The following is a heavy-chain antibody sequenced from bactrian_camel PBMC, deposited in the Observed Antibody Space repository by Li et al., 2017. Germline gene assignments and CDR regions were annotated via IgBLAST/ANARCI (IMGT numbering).Heavy chain of an antibody. CDR1: GYGYSRPC. CDR2: MYTPTGST. CDR3: VRDVDSTDGIPDFGY. Sequence: HVQLVESGGGSVQAGGSLRLSCAASGYGYSRPCMGWFRQAPGKEREGVAAMYTPTGSTFYADSVKGKFTISKDNAKKTLYLQMNSLKPEDTAVYYCVRDVDSTDGIPDFGYWGQGTQVTVS. J-gene: IGHJ6*01. V-gene: IGHV3S54*01.